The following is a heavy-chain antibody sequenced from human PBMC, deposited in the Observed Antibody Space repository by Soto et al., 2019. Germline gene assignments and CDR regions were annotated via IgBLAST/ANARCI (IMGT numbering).Heavy chain of an antibody. J-gene: IGHJ4*02. D-gene: IGHD3-16*02. CDR2: IKSKTDGGTT. V-gene: IGHV3-15*01. Sequence: GGSLRLSCAASGFTFSNAWMSWVRQAPGKGLEWVGRIKSKTDGGTTDYAAPVKGRFTISRDDSKNTLYLQMNSLKTEDTAVYYCTAHYDYVWGSYRYTAGALGWGQGTLVTVSS. CDR3: TAHYDYVWGSYRYTAGALG. CDR1: GFTFSNAW.